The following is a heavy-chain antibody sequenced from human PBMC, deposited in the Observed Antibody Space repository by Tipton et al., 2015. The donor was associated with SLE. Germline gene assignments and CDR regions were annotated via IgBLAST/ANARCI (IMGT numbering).Heavy chain of an antibody. D-gene: IGHD6-13*01. V-gene: IGHV4-61*08. CDR2: IYYSGST. CDR3: PAGQQLFYFDY. J-gene: IGHJ4*02. Sequence: TLSLTCTVSGGSISSGGYYWSWIRQHPGKGLEWIGYIYYSGSTNYNPSLKSRVTISVDTSKNQFSLKLSSVTAADTAVYYCPAGQQLFYFDYWGQGTLVTVSS. CDR1: GGSISSGGYY.